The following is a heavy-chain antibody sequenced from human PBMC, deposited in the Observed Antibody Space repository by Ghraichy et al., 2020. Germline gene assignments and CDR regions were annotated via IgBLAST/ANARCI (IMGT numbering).Heavy chain of an antibody. CDR3: ARHFSALGYSYWYFDY. CDR2: IYSSGST. J-gene: IGHJ4*02. CDR1: GGSVSTYY. V-gene: IGHV4-4*09. D-gene: IGHD5-18*01. Sequence: SQTLSLTCAVSGGSVSTYYWSWIRQPPGKGLEWIGYIYSSGSTHYNPSLKSRVTISVDKSKNQLSLKMNSVTAADTAVYYCARHFSALGYSYWYFDYWGQGTLVTVSS.